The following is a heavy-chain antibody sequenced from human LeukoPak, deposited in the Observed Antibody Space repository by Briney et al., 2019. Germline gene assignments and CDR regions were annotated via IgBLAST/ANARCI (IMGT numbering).Heavy chain of an antibody. J-gene: IGHJ3*02. D-gene: IGHD5-24*01. Sequence: SETLSLTCTVSGYSISSGYYWGWIRQPPGKGLEFIGYILYNGNTNYNPSLESRVTISVDTSKNQFSLKLSSVTAADTAVYYCARGEMATIEDAFDIWGQGTMVTVSS. CDR2: ILYNGNT. CDR3: ARGEMATIEDAFDI. V-gene: IGHV4-38-2*02. CDR1: GYSISSGYY.